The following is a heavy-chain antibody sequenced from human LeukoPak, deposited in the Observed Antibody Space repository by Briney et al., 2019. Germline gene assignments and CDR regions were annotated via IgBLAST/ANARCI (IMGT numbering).Heavy chain of an antibody. J-gene: IGHJ6*02. CDR1: GGSFSGYY. CDR2: IYSGGST. Sequence: ETLSLTCAVYGGSFSGYYWSWIRQAPGKGLEWVSVIYSGGSTYYADSVKGRFIISRDNSKNTLYLQINSLRPEDTAVYYCARDGTCSGGTCYSFYGLDVWGQGTTVAVSS. CDR3: ARDGTCSGGTCYSFYGLDV. D-gene: IGHD2-15*01. V-gene: IGHV3-66*01.